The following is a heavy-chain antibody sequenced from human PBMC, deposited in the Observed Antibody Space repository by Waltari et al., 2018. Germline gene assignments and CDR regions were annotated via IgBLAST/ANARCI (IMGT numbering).Heavy chain of an antibody. CDR3: ARGRAAPGYYYGMDV. Sequence: QVQLQESGPGLVKPSETLSLTCTVSGGSISRYYWSWIRQPAGKGLEWIGRIYTRGSTNYNPSLKSRVTMSVDTSKNQFSLKLSSVTAADTAVYYCARGRAAPGYYYGMDVWGQGTTVTVSS. CDR2: IYTRGST. D-gene: IGHD2-15*01. V-gene: IGHV4-4*07. CDR1: GGSISRYY. J-gene: IGHJ6*02.